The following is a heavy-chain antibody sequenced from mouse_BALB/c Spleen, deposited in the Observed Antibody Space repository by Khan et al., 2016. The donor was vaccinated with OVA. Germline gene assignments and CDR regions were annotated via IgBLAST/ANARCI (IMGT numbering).Heavy chain of an antibody. CDR2: INPSTGYT. V-gene: IGHV1-7*01. Sequence: VQLQQSGAELAKPGASVKMYCKASGYTFINYWILWVKQRPGQGLEWIGYINPSTGYTEYNQNLKEKATLTEDKSSSTAYMQLSSLTSEDSAVYYCARRVLRWDFDYCGQGTTLTVSS. J-gene: IGHJ2*01. CDR1: GYTFINYW. CDR3: ARRVLRWDFDY. D-gene: IGHD1-1*01.